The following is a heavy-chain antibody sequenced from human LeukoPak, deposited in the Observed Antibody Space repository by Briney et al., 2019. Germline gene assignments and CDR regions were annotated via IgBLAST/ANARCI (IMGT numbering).Heavy chain of an antibody. CDR3: ASHNWLDP. CDR2: NYNSGST. V-gene: IGHV4-4*02. CDR1: GGSIRSSNW. J-gene: IGHJ5*02. Sequence: SVTLSLTCAVSGGSIRSSNWWSWVRQPPGEGLEWIGENYNSGSTNYNPSLKSRVPISVDTSKNQLSLKMSSVTAADTAVYYCASHNWLDPWGQGPLVTVSS.